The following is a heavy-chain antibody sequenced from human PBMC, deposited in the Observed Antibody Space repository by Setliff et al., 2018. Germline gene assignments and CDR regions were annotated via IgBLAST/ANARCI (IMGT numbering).Heavy chain of an antibody. Sequence: ASVKVSCKASGYTFNNYGIIWVRQAPGQGPEWMGWIGAYTGNTNYAQKFHGRVTLTTDTSTSTAYMELRSLGSDDTAVYYCSRLVRFCIRTSCQRLSGGEFWGQGTLVTVSS. D-gene: IGHD2-2*01. CDR1: GYTFNNYG. V-gene: IGHV1-18*01. J-gene: IGHJ4*02. CDR3: SRLVRFCIRTSCQRLSGGEF. CDR2: IGAYTGNT.